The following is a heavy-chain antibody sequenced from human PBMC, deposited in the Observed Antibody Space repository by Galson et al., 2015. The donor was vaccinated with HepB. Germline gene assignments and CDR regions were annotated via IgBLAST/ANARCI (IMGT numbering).Heavy chain of an antibody. CDR1: GFTFSDDY. D-gene: IGHD6-19*01. J-gene: IGHJ4*02. Sequence: SLRLSCAASGFTFSDDYMGWIRQAPGKGLDWIPYISSSSDFTNYADSVRGRFTISRDNAKNSLYLQMNSLRVEDTAVYYCARARGSGPAAYFDYWGQGILVTVSS. V-gene: IGHV3-11*05. CDR3: ARARGSGPAAYFDY. CDR2: ISSSSDFT.